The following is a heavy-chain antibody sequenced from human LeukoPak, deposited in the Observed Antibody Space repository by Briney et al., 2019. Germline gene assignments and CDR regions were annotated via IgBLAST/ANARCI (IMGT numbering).Heavy chain of an antibody. J-gene: IGHJ4*02. CDR1: GGSISSSSYY. D-gene: IGHD6-19*01. CDR3: ARILGIGFIAVSWGYFDY. V-gene: IGHV4-39*01. Sequence: SETLSLTCTVSGGSISSSSYYWGWIRQPPGKGLEWIGSIYYSGSTYYNPSLKSRVTISVDTSKNQFSLKLSSVTAADTAVYYCARILGIGFIAVSWGYFDYRGQGTLVTVSS. CDR2: IYYSGST.